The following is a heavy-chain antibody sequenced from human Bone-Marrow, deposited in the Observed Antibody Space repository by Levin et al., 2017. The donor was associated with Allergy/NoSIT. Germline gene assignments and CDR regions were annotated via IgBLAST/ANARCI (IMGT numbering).Heavy chain of an antibody. J-gene: IGHJ3*02. CDR1: GYSFSSYW. D-gene: IGHD2-15*01. CDR3: ARPGTYCSGGSCSVDAFDI. Sequence: GESLKISCKGSGYSFSSYWIGWVRQMPGKGLEWMGIIYPGDSDTRYSPSFQGQVTISADKSIRTAYLQWSSLKASDTAMYYCARPGTYCSGGSCSVDAFDIWGQGTMVTVSS. CDR2: IYPGDSDT. V-gene: IGHV5-51*01.